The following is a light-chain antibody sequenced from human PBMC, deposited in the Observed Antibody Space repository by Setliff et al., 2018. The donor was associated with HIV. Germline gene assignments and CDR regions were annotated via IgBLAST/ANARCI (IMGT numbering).Light chain of an antibody. CDR1: PSDVGGFTL. Sequence: QSALSQPASVSGSPGQSITISCTGTPSDVGGFTLVSWYQKYPDRVPKLIIYDVNKRPSGISNRFSGSKTGNSASLTISGLHTEDEADYYCCSYVFGDTWIFGGGTK. V-gene: IGLV2-23*02. CDR2: DVN. CDR3: CSYVFGDTWI. J-gene: IGLJ2*01.